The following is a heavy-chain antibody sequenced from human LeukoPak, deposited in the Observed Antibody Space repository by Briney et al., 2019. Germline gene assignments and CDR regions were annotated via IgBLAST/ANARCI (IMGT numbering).Heavy chain of an antibody. CDR2: IKGKTDGGTT. CDR3: MVSLDY. J-gene: IGHJ4*02. V-gene: IGHV3-15*07. Sequence: GGALRLSCAASGFTFSNAWMNWVRQAPGKGLEWVGRIKGKTDGGTTDYAAPVKGRFTISRDDSKNTLYLQMNSLKTEDTAVYYCMVSLDYWGQGTLVTVSS. CDR1: GFTFSNAW.